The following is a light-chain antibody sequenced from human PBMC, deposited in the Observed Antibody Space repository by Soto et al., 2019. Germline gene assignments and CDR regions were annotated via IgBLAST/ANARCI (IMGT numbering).Light chain of an antibody. Sequence: QSVLTQPASVSGSPGQSITISCTGTSSDVGSYIYVSWYQHHPGKAPKLMIYDVSNRSSGVSNRFSGSKSGNTASLTISGLQAEDEAEYYCVSYTTFSSYVFGTGTKVTVL. CDR1: SSDVGSYIY. V-gene: IGLV2-14*01. CDR3: VSYTTFSSYV. J-gene: IGLJ1*01. CDR2: DVS.